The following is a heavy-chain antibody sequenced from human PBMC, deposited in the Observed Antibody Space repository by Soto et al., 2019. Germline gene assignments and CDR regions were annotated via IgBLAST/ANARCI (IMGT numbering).Heavy chain of an antibody. CDR2: IIPIFGTA. CDR3: ARADIVVGVAATKDYYYGMDV. Sequence: SVKVSCKASGGTFSIYAISWVRQARLQWLDWMGGIIPIFGTANYAQKFQGRVTITADKSTSTAYMELSSLRSEDTAVYYCARADIVVGVAATKDYYYGMDVWGQGTTVTVSS. D-gene: IGHD2-15*01. J-gene: IGHJ6*02. V-gene: IGHV1-69*06. CDR1: GGTFSIYA.